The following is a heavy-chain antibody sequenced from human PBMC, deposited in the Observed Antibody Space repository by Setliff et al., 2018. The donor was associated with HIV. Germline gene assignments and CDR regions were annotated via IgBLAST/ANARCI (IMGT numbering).Heavy chain of an antibody. J-gene: IGHJ6*03. CDR1: GGAFSSYA. V-gene: IGHV1-69*13. Sequence: SVKVSCKASGGAFSSYAISWVRQAPGQGLEWMGGIIPIFGTANYAQKFQGRVTITADESTSTAYMELSSLRSDDTAVYYCARGAWYSSGWYSSRYMDVWGKGTTVTVSS. CDR3: ARGAWYSSGWYSSRYMDV. CDR2: IIPIFGTA. D-gene: IGHD6-19*01.